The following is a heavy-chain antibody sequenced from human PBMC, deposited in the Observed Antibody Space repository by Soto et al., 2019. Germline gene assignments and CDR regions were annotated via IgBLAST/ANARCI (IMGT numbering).Heavy chain of an antibody. D-gene: IGHD3-22*01. V-gene: IGHV3-23*01. CDR1: GFTFSSYA. CDR3: ANTPGVFYYYGSSGSWV. Sequence: PGGSLRLSCAASGFTFSSYAMSWVRQAPGKGLEWVSAISGSGGSTYYADSVKGRFTISRDNSKNTLYLQMNSLRAEDTAVYYCANTPGVFYYYGSSGSWVWGQGTTVTVS. CDR2: ISGSGGST. J-gene: IGHJ6*02.